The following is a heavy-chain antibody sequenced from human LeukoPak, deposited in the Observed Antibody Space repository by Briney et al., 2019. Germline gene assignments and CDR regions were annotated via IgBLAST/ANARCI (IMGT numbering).Heavy chain of an antibody. Sequence: GGSLRLSCAASGFTFSSYSMNWVRQAPGKGLEWVSYISSSSSTIYYADSVKGRFTISRDNARNSLYLQMNSLRAEDTAVYYCARDRGTILHDYWGQGTLVTVSS. CDR1: GFTFSSYS. CDR2: ISSSSSTI. D-gene: IGHD3-3*01. J-gene: IGHJ4*02. CDR3: ARDRGTILHDY. V-gene: IGHV3-48*01.